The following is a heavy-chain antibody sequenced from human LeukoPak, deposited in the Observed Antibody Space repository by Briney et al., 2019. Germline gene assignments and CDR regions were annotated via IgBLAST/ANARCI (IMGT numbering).Heavy chain of an antibody. D-gene: IGHD2-15*01. V-gene: IGHV3-74*01. CDR2: INSDGSST. CDR3: ARGGSGYCSAGSRYPIDY. CDR1: GFTFSSYW. J-gene: IGHJ4*02. Sequence: GGSLRLSCAASGFTFSSYWMHWVRQAPGKGLVWVSRINSDGSSTSYADSVKGRFTISRDNAKNTLYLQMNSLRAEDTAVYYCARGGSGYCSAGSRYPIDYWGQGTLVTVSS.